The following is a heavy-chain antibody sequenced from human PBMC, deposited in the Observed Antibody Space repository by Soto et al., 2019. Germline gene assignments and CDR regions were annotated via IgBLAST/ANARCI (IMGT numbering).Heavy chain of an antibody. CDR1: GFTFDDHT. D-gene: IGHD5-12*01. CDR3: ARDGSDDGFAY. V-gene: IGHV3-66*01. J-gene: IGHJ4*02. CDR2: IYSGGST. Sequence: DVQLVVSGGLVVRPGGSLRLSCAGSGFTFDDHTMHWVRQAPGKGLEWVSLIYSGGSTYYTDSVKGRFTISRDNSKNTLFLQMNSLRVEDTAVYYCARDGSDDGFAYWGQGTLVTVSS.